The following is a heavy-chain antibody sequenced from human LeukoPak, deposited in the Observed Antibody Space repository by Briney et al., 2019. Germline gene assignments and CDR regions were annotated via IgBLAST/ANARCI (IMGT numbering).Heavy chain of an antibody. V-gene: IGHV3-48*03. CDR1: GFTFSSYE. CDR2: ISSSGSTI. J-gene: IGHJ4*02. CDR3: ASGRGVYCSGGSCSYFDY. D-gene: IGHD2-15*01. Sequence: GGSLRLSCAASGFTFSSYEMNWVRQAPGKGLEWVSYISSSGSTIYYADSVKGRFTISRDNAKNSLYLQMSSLRAEDTAVYYCASGRGVYCSGGSCSYFDYWGQGTLVTVSS.